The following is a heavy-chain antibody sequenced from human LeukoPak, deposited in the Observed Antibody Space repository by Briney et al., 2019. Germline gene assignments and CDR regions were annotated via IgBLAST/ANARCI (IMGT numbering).Heavy chain of an antibody. D-gene: IGHD6-19*01. J-gene: IGHJ4*02. CDR1: GFAFSSYE. Sequence: GGSLRLSCAASGFAFSSYEMNSVRQAPGKGLEWISYITGSGYTIYDADSVKGRFTISRDNAKSTPYLQLHSLRPEDTAVYYSAKDDDGGSGWRDYFDQWGQGTLVTVSS. CDR2: ITGSGYTI. V-gene: IGHV3-48*03. CDR3: AKDDDGGSGWRDYFDQ.